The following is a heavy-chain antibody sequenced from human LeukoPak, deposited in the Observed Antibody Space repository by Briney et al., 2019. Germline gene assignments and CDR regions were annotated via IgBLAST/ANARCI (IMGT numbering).Heavy chain of an antibody. CDR3: ARELGPVSEGDY. Sequence: GGSLRLSCVASGFTFSDYTMNWVRQAPGKGLEWISYIDISSSSTYYADSVKGRFTISRDNAKNSLYLQMNSLRAEDTAVYYCARELGPVSEGDYWGQGTLVTVSS. CDR1: GFTFSDYT. CDR2: IDISSSST. J-gene: IGHJ4*02. V-gene: IGHV3-48*04. D-gene: IGHD1-14*01.